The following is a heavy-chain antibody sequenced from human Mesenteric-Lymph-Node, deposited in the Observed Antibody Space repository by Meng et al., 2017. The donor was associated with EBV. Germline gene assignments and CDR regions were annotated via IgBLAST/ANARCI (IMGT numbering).Heavy chain of an antibody. CDR3: AKGHGGNSEY. V-gene: IGHV4-59*01. D-gene: IGHD4-23*01. CDR2: IFYSGKA. J-gene: IGHJ4*02. CDR1: GVSSSVSY. Sequence: QVHPHESGPIRLKPSETTLLTRTVSGVSSSVSYWSWVRHPPGKELECMSYIFYSGKAKYNPSLKSRVTISIDTSKKQFSPRLNSVTAADTAIYYCAKGHGGNSEYWGPGTMVTVSS.